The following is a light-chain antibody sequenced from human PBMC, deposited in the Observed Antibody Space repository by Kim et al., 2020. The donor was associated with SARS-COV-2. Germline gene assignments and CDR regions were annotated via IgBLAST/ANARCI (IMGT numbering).Light chain of an antibody. J-gene: IGKJ4*01. V-gene: IGKV1-5*03. CDR2: KVS. CDR1: QNIYGL. Sequence: ASVGDRVTLTCRASQNIYGLLAWFQQKPGKAPKLLMYKVSTLENGVPSRFSGSGSGTEFTLTINSLQPDDFATYYCQHYLNYPLTLGGGTKVDIK. CDR3: QHYLNYPLT.